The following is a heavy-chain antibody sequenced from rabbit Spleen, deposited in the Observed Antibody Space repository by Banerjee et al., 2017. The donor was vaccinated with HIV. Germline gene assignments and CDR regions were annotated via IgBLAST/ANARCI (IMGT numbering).Heavy chain of an antibody. CDR1: GVSFSSSYY. J-gene: IGHJ6*01. Sequence: QSLEESGGDLVKPGASLTLTCTASGVSFSSSYYIGWVRQAPGKGLEWIGGISTVCGVTNFASWAKGRFAFSKTSTTTVTLQMTSLTVADTATYFCARDLDGVIGGNFGWWGPGTLVTVS. V-gene: IGHV1S40*01. CDR3: ARDLDGVIGGNFGW. CDR2: ISTVCGVT. D-gene: IGHD4-1*01.